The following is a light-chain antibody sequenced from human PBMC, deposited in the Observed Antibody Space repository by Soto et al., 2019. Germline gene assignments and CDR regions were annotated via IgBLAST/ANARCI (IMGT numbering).Light chain of an antibody. CDR2: DAP. Sequence: DIQMTQSPSSLSASVGDRVTITCQASQNIGDYLNWYQQKPGEAPKLLIHDAPILKIGVSSRFSGSRSGTEFTFSINSLQPQDTGTFYCQQYGDLPRTFGRGTKLEI. V-gene: IGKV1-33*01. J-gene: IGKJ2*01. CDR1: QNIGDY. CDR3: QQYGDLPRT.